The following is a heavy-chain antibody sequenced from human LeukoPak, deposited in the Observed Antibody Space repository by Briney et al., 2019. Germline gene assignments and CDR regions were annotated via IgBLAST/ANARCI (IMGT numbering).Heavy chain of an antibody. Sequence: PSGTLSLTCAVSGVSISSSNWWSWFRQSPGKGLEWIGEINHSGSTNYNPSLKSRVTISVDTSKNQFSLKLSSVTAADTAVYYCARDRRVGAIGLDYWGQGTLVTVSS. V-gene: IGHV4-4*02. D-gene: IGHD1-26*01. J-gene: IGHJ4*02. CDR2: INHSGST. CDR3: ARDRRVGAIGLDY. CDR1: GVSISSSNW.